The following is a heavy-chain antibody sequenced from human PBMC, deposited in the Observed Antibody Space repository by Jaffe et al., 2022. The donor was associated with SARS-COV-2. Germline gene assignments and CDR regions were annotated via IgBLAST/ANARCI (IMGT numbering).Heavy chain of an antibody. V-gene: IGHV1-46*01. Sequence: QVQLVQSGAEVKKPGASVKVSCKASGYTFTSYYMHWVRQAPGQGLEWMGIINPSGGSTSYAQKFQGRVTMTRDTSTSTVYMELSSLRSEDTAVYYCARDVTRGVVVTAMSLDIWGQGTMVTVSS. CDR1: GYTFTSYY. CDR2: INPSGGST. J-gene: IGHJ3*02. D-gene: IGHD2-21*02. CDR3: ARDVTRGVVVTAMSLDI.